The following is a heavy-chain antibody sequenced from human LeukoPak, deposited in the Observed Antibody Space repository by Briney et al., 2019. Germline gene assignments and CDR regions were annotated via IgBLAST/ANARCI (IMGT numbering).Heavy chain of an antibody. D-gene: IGHD3-16*01. V-gene: IGHV3-23*01. CDR2: IRPSGDNT. J-gene: IGHJ4*02. CDR3: AKSHRSPLGGFDY. CDR1: GFTFSSYD. Sequence: GGSLRLSCAASGFTFSSYDMTWVRQAPGRGLEWVSSIRPSGDNTYYGDSVKGRFTISRDNSKNTVYLQMNSLRAEDTAVYYCAKSHRSPLGGFDYWGQGTLVTVSS.